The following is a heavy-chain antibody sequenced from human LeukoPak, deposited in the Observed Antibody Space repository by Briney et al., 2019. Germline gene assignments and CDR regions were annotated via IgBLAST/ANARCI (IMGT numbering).Heavy chain of an antibody. CDR3: ARPYCSAGNCYSNFDS. J-gene: IGHJ4*02. Sequence: SETLSLTCAVYGGSFSNYYWSWIRQPPGKGLEWIGEINHSGSTNYNPSLKSRVTISVDTSKKRFSLKLSSVTAADTAVYYCARPYCSAGNCYSNFDSWGQGTLVTVSS. CDR2: INHSGST. V-gene: IGHV4-34*01. CDR1: GGSFSNYY. D-gene: IGHD2-15*01.